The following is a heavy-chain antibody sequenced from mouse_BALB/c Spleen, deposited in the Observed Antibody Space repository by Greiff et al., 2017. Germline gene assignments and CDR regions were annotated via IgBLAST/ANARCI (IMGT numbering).Heavy chain of an antibody. J-gene: IGHJ3*02. CDR1: GFTFSSFG. CDR3: ASMITPR. Sequence: EVHLVESGGGLVQPGGSRKLSCAASGFTFSSFGMHWVRQAPEKGLEWVAYISSGSSTIYYADTVKGRFTISRDNPKNTLFLQMTSLRSEDTAMYDCASMITPRWGQGTLVTVSA. CDR2: ISSGSSTI. V-gene: IGHV5-17*02. D-gene: IGHD2-4*01.